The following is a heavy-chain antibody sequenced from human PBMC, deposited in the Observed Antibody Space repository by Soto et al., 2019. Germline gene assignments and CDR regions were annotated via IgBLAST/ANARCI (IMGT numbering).Heavy chain of an antibody. CDR3: ARTYSGSYTFWYYYGMDV. CDR1: GYTFTSYY. J-gene: IGHJ6*02. V-gene: IGHV1-2*02. D-gene: IGHD1-26*01. Sequence: ASVKVSCKASGYTFTSYYMHWVRQAPGQGLEWMGWINPNSGGTNYAQKFQGRVTMTRDTSISTAYMELSRLRSDDTAVYYCARTYSGSYTFWYYYGMDVWGQGTTVTVSS. CDR2: INPNSGGT.